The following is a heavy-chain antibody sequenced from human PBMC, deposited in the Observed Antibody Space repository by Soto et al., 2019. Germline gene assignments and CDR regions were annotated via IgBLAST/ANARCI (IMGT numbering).Heavy chain of an antibody. D-gene: IGHD2-8*02. J-gene: IGHJ4*02. Sequence: HLVQSGPDRKRPGASLKVSCKASGYTFTGYYIHWVRQAPGQGLEWMGWINPDSGATNYAQNFQGRVILTSDTSINTSSMDLTSLTSHDTAVYYCARVDFGTGVWPFPYVDYWGQGTLVIVSS. V-gene: IGHV1-2*02. CDR2: INPDSGAT. CDR3: ARVDFGTGVWPFPYVDY. CDR1: GYTFTGYY.